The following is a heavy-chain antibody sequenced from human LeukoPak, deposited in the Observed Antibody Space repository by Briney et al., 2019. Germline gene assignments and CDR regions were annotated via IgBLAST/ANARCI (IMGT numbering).Heavy chain of an antibody. Sequence: GGSLRLSCAASGFTFSSYSMNWVRQAPGKGLEWVSYISSSSSTIYYADSVKGRFTISRDNAKNSLYLQMNSLRAEDTALYYCARASSSGRPYYFDYWGQGTLVTVSS. CDR1: GFTFSSYS. CDR3: ARASSSGRPYYFDY. CDR2: ISSSSSTI. V-gene: IGHV3-48*04. J-gene: IGHJ4*02. D-gene: IGHD6-19*01.